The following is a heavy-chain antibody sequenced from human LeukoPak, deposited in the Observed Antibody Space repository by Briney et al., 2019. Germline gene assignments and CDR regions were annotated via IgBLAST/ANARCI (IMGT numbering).Heavy chain of an antibody. CDR2: IWYDGSNK. V-gene: IGHV3-33*01. D-gene: IGHD6-6*01. J-gene: IGHJ6*03. CDR1: GFTFSSYG. Sequence: GGSLRLSCAASGFTFSSYGMHWVRQAPGKGLEWVAVIWYDGSNKYYADSVKGRFTISRDNSKKTLYLQMNSLRAEDTAVYYCARDRDSSSVAGYYYYMDVWGKGTTVTVSS. CDR3: ARDRDSSSVAGYYYYMDV.